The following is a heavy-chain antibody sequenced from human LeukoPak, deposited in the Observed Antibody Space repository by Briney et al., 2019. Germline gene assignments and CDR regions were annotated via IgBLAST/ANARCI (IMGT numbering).Heavy chain of an antibody. CDR3: ARYLEAGTTYYFDY. Sequence: SVKVSCKASGGTFSSCAISWVRQAPGQGLEWMGRIIPILGIANYAQKFQGRVTITADKSTSTAYMELSSLRSEDTAVYYCARYLEAGTTYYFDYWGQGTLVTVSS. CDR2: IIPILGIA. V-gene: IGHV1-69*04. J-gene: IGHJ4*02. D-gene: IGHD1-7*01. CDR1: GGTFSSCA.